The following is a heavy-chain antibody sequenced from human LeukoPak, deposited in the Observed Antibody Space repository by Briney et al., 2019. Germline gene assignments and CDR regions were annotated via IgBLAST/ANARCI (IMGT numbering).Heavy chain of an antibody. J-gene: IGHJ4*02. V-gene: IGHV4-34*08. CDR2: INHSGST. CDR3: AVSGWYRYWVY. Sequence: GSLRLSCAASGFTVSSNYMSWVRQAPGKGLEWIGEINHSGSTNYNPSLKSRVTISVDTSKNQFSLKLSSVTAADTAVYYCAVSGWYRYWVYWGQGTLVTVSS. CDR1: GFTVSSNY. D-gene: IGHD6-19*01.